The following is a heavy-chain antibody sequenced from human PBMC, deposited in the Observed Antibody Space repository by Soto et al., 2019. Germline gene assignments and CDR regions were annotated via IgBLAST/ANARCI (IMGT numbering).Heavy chain of an antibody. CDR2: ISYDGSNK. J-gene: IGHJ4*02. Sequence: GGSLRLSCAASGFTFSSYAMHWVRQAPGKGLEWVAVISYDGSNKYYADSVKGRFTISRDNSKNTLCLHMNSLRAEDTAVYYCARVRDGYNSGYFDYWGQGTLVTVSS. CDR1: GFTFSSYA. D-gene: IGHD5-12*01. V-gene: IGHV3-30-3*01. CDR3: ARVRDGYNSGYFDY.